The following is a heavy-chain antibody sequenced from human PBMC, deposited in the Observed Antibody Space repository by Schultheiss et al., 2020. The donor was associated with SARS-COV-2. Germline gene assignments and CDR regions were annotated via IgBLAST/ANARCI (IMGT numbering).Heavy chain of an antibody. V-gene: IGHV4-34*01. J-gene: IGHJ4*02. D-gene: IGHD6-19*01. Sequence: SETLSLTCAVYGGSFSGYYWSWIRQPPGKGLEWIGEINHSGSTNYNPSLKSRVTISIDTSNNQVSLRLSSVTAADTAVYYCAGGDWYRVVLDYWGQGTLVTVSS. CDR1: GGSFSGYY. CDR3: AGGDWYRVVLDY. CDR2: INHSGST.